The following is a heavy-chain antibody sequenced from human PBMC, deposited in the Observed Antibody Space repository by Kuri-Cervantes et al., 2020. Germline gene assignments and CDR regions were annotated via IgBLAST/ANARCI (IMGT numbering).Heavy chain of an antibody. V-gene: IGHV3-23*01. J-gene: IGHJ6*02. CDR1: GFTFSSYA. CDR2: ISGSGGST. Sequence: GESLKISCAASGFTFSSYAMSWVRQAPGKGLEWVSAISGSGGSTYYADSVKGRFTISRDNSKNTLYLQMNSLRAEDTAVYYCARRNPAEYYCGMDVWGQGTTVTVSS. CDR3: ARRNPAEYYCGMDV.